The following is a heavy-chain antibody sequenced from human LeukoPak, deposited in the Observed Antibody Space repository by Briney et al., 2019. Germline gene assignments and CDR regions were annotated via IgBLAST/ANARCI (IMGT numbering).Heavy chain of an antibody. V-gene: IGHV3-11*04. CDR2: INNDGITI. D-gene: IGHD6-6*01. CDR3: VRTARLSDY. CDR1: GFTFSAHY. J-gene: IGHJ4*02. Sequence: GGSLRLSCAASGFTFSAHYMSWIRQAPGKGLEWVSYINNDGITINYADSVKGRFTVSRDNAKNSLYLQMNSLRVEDTAVYYCVRTARLSDYWGQGTLVTVSS.